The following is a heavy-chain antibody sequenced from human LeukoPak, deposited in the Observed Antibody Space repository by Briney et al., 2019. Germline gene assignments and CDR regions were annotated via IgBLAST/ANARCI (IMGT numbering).Heavy chain of an antibody. J-gene: IGHJ4*02. Sequence: SETLSLTCTVSGGSISSSSYYWGWIRQPPGKGLEWIGSIYYSGSTYYNPSLKSRVTISVDTSKNQFSLKLSSLTAADTAVYYCARLGQGIVGARAFDYWGQGTLVTVSS. CDR1: GGSISSSSYY. CDR2: IYYSGST. V-gene: IGHV4-39*01. CDR3: ARLGQGIVGARAFDY. D-gene: IGHD1-26*01.